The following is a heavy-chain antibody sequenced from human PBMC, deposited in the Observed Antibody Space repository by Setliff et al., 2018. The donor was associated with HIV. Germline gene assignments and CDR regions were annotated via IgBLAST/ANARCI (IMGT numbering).Heavy chain of an antibody. CDR3: ARSDVLEFLEWSPEGCFDP. Sequence: SETLSLTCAVSGVSISSSYWWSWVRQPPGEGLEWIGEIYHSGSTNYNPSLKSRVTISVDKSKKQFSLKLSSVTAADTAVYYCARSDVLEFLEWSPEGCFDPWGQGTLVTVSS. CDR2: IYHSGST. J-gene: IGHJ5*02. V-gene: IGHV4-4*02. CDR1: GVSISSSYW. D-gene: IGHD3-3*02.